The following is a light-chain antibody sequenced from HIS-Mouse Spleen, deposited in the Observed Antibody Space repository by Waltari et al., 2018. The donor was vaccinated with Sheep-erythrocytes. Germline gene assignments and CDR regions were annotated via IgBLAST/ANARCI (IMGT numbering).Light chain of an antibody. CDR2: EVS. CDR3: SSYAGSNNWV. CDR1: SSHVGCYTY. J-gene: IGLJ3*02. V-gene: IGLV2-8*01. Sequence: QSALTQPPSASGSPGQSVTISCTGTSSHVGCYTYVSWYQQHPGKAPKLMIYEVSKRPSGVPDRFSGSKSGNTASLTVSGLQAEDEADYYCSSYAGSNNWVFGGGTKLTVL.